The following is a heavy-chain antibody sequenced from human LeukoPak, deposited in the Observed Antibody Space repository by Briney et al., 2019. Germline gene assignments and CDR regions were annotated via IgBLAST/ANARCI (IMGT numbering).Heavy chain of an antibody. V-gene: IGHV1-18*01. D-gene: IGHD6-13*01. J-gene: IGHJ4*02. Sequence: ASVKVSCKASGYTSTSYGISWVRQAPGQGLEWMGWISAYNGNTNYAQKLQGRVTMTTDTSTSTAYMELRSLRSDDTAVYYCAREREGEAAALFDYWGQGTLVTVSS. CDR2: ISAYNGNT. CDR1: GYTSTSYG. CDR3: AREREGEAAALFDY.